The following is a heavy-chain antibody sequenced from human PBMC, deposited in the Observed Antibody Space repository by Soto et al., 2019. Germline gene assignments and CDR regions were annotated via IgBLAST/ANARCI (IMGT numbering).Heavy chain of an antibody. J-gene: IGHJ6*02. CDR2: IRDKVNKYAT. V-gene: IGHV3-73*02. D-gene: IGHD3-3*01. CDR1: GFTFSGSA. CDR3: GYDFWSGYYSVGQTSGMDV. Sequence: EVQLVESGGALVQPGGSLKLSCAASGFTFSGSAIHWVRQASGKGLEWVGRIRDKVNKYATAYAASVTGRFTISRDDSKNMAYLQMTSLKTDDTAVYYCGYDFWSGYYSVGQTSGMDVWGQGTTVTVSS.